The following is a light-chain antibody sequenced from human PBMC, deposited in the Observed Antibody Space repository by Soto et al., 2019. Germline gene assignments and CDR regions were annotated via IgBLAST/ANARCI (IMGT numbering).Light chain of an antibody. J-gene: IGKJ1*01. V-gene: IGKV1-39*01. CDR2: AAS. CDR1: QSISSY. Sequence: DIQMTQSPSSLSASVGDRVTITCRASQSISSYLNWYQQKPGKAPKLLIYAASSLQSGVPSRFSGSGSGTDFTLTISSLQPEYFATYYCQQSYSTPPTFGQGTKVDIK. CDR3: QQSYSTPPT.